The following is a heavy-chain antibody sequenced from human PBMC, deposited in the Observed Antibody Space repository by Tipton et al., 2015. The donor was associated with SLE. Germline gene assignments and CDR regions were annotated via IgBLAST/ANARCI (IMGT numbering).Heavy chain of an antibody. CDR3: ARPRENYFDY. Sequence: TLSLTCAVYGGSFSGYYWSWIRQPPGKGLEWIGEINHSGSTNYNPSLKSRVTISVDTSKNQFSLKLSSVTAADTAVYYCARPRENYFDYWGQGTLVTVSS. CDR1: GGSFSGYY. CDR2: INHSGST. J-gene: IGHJ4*02. D-gene: IGHD1-26*01. V-gene: IGHV4-34*01.